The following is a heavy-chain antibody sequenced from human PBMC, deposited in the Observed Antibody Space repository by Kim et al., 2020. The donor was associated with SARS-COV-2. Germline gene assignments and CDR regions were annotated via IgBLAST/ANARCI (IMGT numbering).Heavy chain of an antibody. CDR1: GFTFSSYG. CDR3: AKSGYSGFC. J-gene: IGHJ4*02. Sequence: GGSLRLSCAASGFTFSSYGMHWVRQAPGKGLEWVAVISYDGSNKYYADSVKGRFTISRDNSKNTLYLQMNSLRAEDTAVYYCAKSGYSGFCWGQGTLVTVSS. V-gene: IGHV3-30*18. D-gene: IGHD5-12*01. CDR2: ISYDGSNK.